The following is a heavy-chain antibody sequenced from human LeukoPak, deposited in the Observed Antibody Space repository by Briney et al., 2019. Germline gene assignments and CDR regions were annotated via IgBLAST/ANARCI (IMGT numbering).Heavy chain of an antibody. CDR1: GYTFTHYI. J-gene: IGHJ5*02. V-gene: IGHV1-18*01. CDR2: ISAYNNYT. D-gene: IGHD4-17*01. Sequence: ASVKVSCKASGYTFTHYIVNWVRQAPGQGLEWMGKISAYNNYTTYAQKFQGRIAMTTDTSTNTAYMDLRSLRSDDTAFYYCAREGADDHGRLLWFDPWGQGTLVTVSS. CDR3: AREGADDHGRLLWFDP.